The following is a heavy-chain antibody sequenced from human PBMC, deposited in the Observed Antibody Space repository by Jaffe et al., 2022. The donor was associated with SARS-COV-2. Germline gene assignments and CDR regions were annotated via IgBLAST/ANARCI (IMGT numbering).Heavy chain of an antibody. CDR1: GFTFRNYF. V-gene: IGHV3-7*03. CDR2: INRDGGVK. J-gene: IGHJ4*02. CDR3: ARGEAGSFDY. D-gene: IGHD6-19*01. Sequence: EVQLVESGGGLVQPGGSLRLSCAASGFTFRNYFMNWVRQAPGKGLEWVANINRDGGVKYYVDSVQGRFTISRDNVQNSLYLQMNSPRGEDTAVYFCARGEAGSFDYWGQGTLVTVSS.